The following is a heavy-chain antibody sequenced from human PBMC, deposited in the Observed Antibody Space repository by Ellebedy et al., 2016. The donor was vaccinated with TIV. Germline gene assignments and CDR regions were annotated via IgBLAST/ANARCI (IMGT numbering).Heavy chain of an antibody. CDR3: ARSVQKAFDI. CDR1: RGSLSSGDSY. CDR2: IYYSGIT. V-gene: IGHV4-39*01. J-gene: IGHJ3*02. Sequence: MPSETLSLTCTVSRGSLSSGDSYWGWIRQPLGKGLEWIASIYYSGITHYTPSLKSRVTITVDTSKNQFSLKLSSVTAADTAVYYCARSVQKAFDIWGQGTMVTVSS. D-gene: IGHD1-1*01.